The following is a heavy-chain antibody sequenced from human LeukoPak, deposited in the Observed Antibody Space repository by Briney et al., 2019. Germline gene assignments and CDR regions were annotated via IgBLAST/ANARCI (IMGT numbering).Heavy chain of an antibody. J-gene: IGHJ6*02. Sequence: ASVKVSCKASGYTFTSYYMHWVRQAPGQELEWMGIINPSGGSTSYAQKFQGRVTMTRDTSTSTVYMELSSLRSEDTAVYYCARDRADIAAAGTGSYYYYYGMDVWGQGTTVTVSS. CDR1: GYTFTSYY. D-gene: IGHD6-13*01. CDR2: INPSGGST. V-gene: IGHV1-46*01. CDR3: ARDRADIAAAGTGSYYYYYGMDV.